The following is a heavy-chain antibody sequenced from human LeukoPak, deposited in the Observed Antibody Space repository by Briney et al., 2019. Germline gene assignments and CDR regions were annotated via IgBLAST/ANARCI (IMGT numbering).Heavy chain of an antibody. J-gene: IGHJ4*02. CDR1: GFAFSSFA. V-gene: IGHV3-23*01. CDR2: ISGDATTT. Sequence: PGGFLRLSCAASGFAFSSFAMNWVRQAPGKGLQWVSAISGDATTTYYPDSLTGRFTISRDNSRNTLYLQMNSLRADDTAVYYCAKGVYGDHPHYSDYWGQGTLVIVSS. CDR3: AKGVYGDHPHYSDY. D-gene: IGHD4-17*01.